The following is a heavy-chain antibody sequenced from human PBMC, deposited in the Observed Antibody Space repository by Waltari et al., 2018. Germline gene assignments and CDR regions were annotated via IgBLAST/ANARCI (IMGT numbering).Heavy chain of an antibody. CDR1: GYSISSGYY. J-gene: IGHJ4*02. D-gene: IGHD3-10*01. CDR3: ARDGVNYFGSGSLEY. CDR2: ISHRGST. Sequence: QVQLQESGPGLVKSSETLSLTCTISGYSISSGYYWGWIRQPPGKGLEWIGIISHRGSTYYNPSLKSRVTISVDMSKNQFSLKVISVTAADTAVYYCARDGVNYFGSGSLEYWGQGILVTVSS. V-gene: IGHV4-38-2*02.